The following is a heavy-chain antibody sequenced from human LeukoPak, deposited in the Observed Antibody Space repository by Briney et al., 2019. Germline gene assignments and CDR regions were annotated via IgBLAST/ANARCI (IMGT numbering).Heavy chain of an antibody. D-gene: IGHD6-6*01. V-gene: IGHV3-73*01. Sequence: GGSLTLSCAASGFTFSGSAMHWVRQASGKGLEWVGRIRSKANSYATAYTASVKGRFTISRDDSKNTAYLQMNSLKTEDTAVYYCTRYSSSDNWFDPWGQGTLVTVSS. CDR2: IRSKANSYAT. J-gene: IGHJ5*02. CDR1: GFTFSGSA. CDR3: TRYSSSDNWFDP.